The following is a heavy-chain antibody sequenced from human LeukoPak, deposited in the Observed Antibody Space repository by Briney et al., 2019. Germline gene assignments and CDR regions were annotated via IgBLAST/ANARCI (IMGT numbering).Heavy chain of an antibody. CDR2: INHSGST. CDR1: GGSFSSYY. D-gene: IGHD1-26*01. Sequence: SETLSLTCAVYGGSFSSYYWSWIRQPPGKGLEWIGEINHSGSTNYNPSLKSRVTISVDTSKNQFSLKLSSVTAADTAVYYCARVVGHDAFDIWGQGTMVTVSS. J-gene: IGHJ3*02. V-gene: IGHV4-34*01. CDR3: ARVVGHDAFDI.